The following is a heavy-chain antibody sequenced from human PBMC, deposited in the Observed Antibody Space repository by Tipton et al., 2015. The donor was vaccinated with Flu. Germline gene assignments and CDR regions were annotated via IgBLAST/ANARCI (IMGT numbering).Heavy chain of an antibody. D-gene: IGHD3-16*01. CDR3: SKQGAGGWFDS. CDR1: GGSIGGFY. Sequence: TLSLTCTVSGGSIGGFYWSWTRQPPEKGLEWIGYIYSRGSTTYNPSLKNRVTISVDTSKNQFSLKLNNVTAADTALYYCSKQGAGGWFDSWGQGTPVSVSS. V-gene: IGHV4-59*08. CDR2: IYSRGST. J-gene: IGHJ5*01.